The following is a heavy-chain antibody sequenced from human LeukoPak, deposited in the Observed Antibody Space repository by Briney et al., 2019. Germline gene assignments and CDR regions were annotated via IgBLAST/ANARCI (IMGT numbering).Heavy chain of an antibody. D-gene: IGHD2-2*01. CDR2: ISWNSGSI. CDR3: ARAPAMPWAAFDI. V-gene: IGHV3-9*01. CDR1: GFTFDDYA. J-gene: IGHJ3*02. Sequence: QPGGSLRLSCAASGFTFDDYAMHWVRQAPGKGLEWVSGISWNSGSIGYADSVKGRFTISRDNAKNSLYLQMNSLRAEDTAVYYCARAPAMPWAAFDIWGQGTMVTVSS.